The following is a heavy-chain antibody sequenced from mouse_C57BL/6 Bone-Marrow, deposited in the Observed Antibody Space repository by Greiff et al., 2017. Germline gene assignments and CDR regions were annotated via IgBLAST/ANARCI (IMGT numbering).Heavy chain of an antibody. D-gene: IGHD2-1*01. CDR3: ARGNYEWYFDV. J-gene: IGHJ1*03. V-gene: IGHV1-69*01. CDR1: GYTFTSYW. Sequence: QVQLQQPGAELVMPGASVKLSCKASGYTFTSYWIHWVKQRPGQGLEWIGEIDPSDSYTNYNQKFKGKSTLTVDKSSSTAYMQLSSLTSDDSAVYYCARGNYEWYFDVWGTGTTVTVSS. CDR2: IDPSDSYT.